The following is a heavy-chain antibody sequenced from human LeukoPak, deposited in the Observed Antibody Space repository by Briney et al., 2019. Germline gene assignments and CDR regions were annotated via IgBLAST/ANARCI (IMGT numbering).Heavy chain of an antibody. V-gene: IGHV3-21*01. J-gene: IGHJ3*02. CDR1: GFTFSSYS. Sequence: PGGSLRLSCAASGFTFSSYSMNWVRQAPGKGLEWVSSISSGSSFIYYADSVKGRFTISRDNAKNSLYLQMHRLRAEDTAVYYCARDSGSPQDAFDIWGQGTMVTVSS. D-gene: IGHD6-13*01. CDR3: ARDSGSPQDAFDI. CDR2: ISSGSSFI.